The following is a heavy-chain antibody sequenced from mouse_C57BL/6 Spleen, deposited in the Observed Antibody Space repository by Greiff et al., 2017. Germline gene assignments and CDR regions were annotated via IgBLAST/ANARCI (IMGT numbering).Heavy chain of an antibody. Sequence: EVQGVESGGGLVQPKGSLKLSCAASGFSFNTYAMNWVRQAPGKGLEWVARIRSKSNNYATYYADSVKDRFTISRDDSESMLYLQMNNLKTEDTAMYYCAPGDYAMDYWGQGTSVTVSS. CDR1: GFSFNTYA. J-gene: IGHJ4*01. CDR3: APGDYAMDY. CDR2: IRSKSNNYAT. V-gene: IGHV10-1*01.